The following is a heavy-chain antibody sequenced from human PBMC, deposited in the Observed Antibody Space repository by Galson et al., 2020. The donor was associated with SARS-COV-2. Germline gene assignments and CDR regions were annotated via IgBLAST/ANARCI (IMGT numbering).Heavy chain of an antibody. CDR2: IYPGDSDT. CDR3: ARSPVIVYYYYGMDV. J-gene: IGHJ6*02. D-gene: IGHD3-22*01. V-gene: IGHV5-51*01. Sequence: GESLKISCKGSGYSFTSYWIGWVRQMPGKGLEWMGIIYPGDSDTRYSPSFQGQVTISADKSISTAYLQWSSLKASDTAMYYCARSPVIVYYYYGMDVWGQGTTVTVSS. CDR1: GYSFTSYW.